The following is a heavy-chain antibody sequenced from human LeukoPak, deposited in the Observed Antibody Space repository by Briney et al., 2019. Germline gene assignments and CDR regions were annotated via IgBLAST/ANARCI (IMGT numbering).Heavy chain of an antibody. CDR3: ARQHCSGGDCYFFD. CDR1: GFTFSSYG. D-gene: IGHD2-15*01. Sequence: QSGGSLRLSCVASGFTFSSYGMNWVRQAPVKGLEWVALIWYDGNNKYYADSVKGRFTISRDNSKNTLYLQLNSLRAEDTAVYYCARQHCSGGDCYFFDWGQGTLVTVSS. J-gene: IGHJ4*02. V-gene: IGHV3-33*01. CDR2: IWYDGNNK.